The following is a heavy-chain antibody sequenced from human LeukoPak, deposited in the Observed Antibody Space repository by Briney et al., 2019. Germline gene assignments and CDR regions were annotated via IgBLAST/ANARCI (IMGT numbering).Heavy chain of an antibody. CDR1: GGSFSGYF. J-gene: IGHJ3*02. V-gene: IGHV4-34*01. CDR3: ARGRTTYYYDSVGYYRDAFDI. D-gene: IGHD3-22*01. CDR2: INHSGST. Sequence: PSETLSLTCAVYGGSFSGYFWSWIRQPPGKGLEWIGEINHSGSTNYNPSLKSRVTISVDTSKNQFSLKLSSVTAADTAVYYCARGRTTYYYDSVGYYRDAFDIWGQGTMVTVSS.